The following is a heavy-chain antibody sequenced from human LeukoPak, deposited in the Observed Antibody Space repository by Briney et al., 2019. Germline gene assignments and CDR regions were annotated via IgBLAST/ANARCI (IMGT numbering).Heavy chain of an antibody. D-gene: IGHD1-7*01. CDR3: AREGGEISGTTFNDVFDI. Sequence: ASVRVSCKASGGIFSSYAISWVRQAPGQGLEWMGGIIPIFGTTNYAQRFQGRVTINADESTSTAYMELSSLRSEDTAVYYCAREGGEISGTTFNDVFDIWGQGTMVTVSS. CDR1: GGIFSSYA. V-gene: IGHV1-69*13. CDR2: IIPIFGTT. J-gene: IGHJ3*02.